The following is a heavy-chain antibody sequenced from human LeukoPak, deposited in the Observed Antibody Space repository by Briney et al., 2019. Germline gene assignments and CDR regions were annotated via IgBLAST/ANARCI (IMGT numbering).Heavy chain of an antibody. V-gene: IGHV3-20*04. CDR3: ARVSDPVMYYYYHMDV. Sequence: GGSLRLSCAASGFTFDDYAMSWVRQAPGKGLEWVSSINWNGGSTGYADSVKGRFTISRDNAENSLYLQVNSLRAEDTALYYCARVSDPVMYYYYHMDVWGKGTTVTISS. CDR2: INWNGGST. CDR1: GFTFDDYA. J-gene: IGHJ6*03. D-gene: IGHD3-16*01.